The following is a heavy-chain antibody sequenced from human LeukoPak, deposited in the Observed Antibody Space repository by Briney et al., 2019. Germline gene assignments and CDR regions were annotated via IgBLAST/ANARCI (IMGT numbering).Heavy chain of an antibody. CDR2: IGGSGGST. CDR3: AKGRIVGATH. CDR1: GFTFSSYA. J-gene: IGHJ4*02. D-gene: IGHD1-26*01. V-gene: IGHV3-23*01. Sequence: PGGSLRLSCAASGFTFSSYAMSWVRQAPGNGLEWVSAIGGSGGSTYYADSVKGRFTTSRDNSKNTLYLQMTRLRAEDTAVYYCAKGRIVGATHWGQGTLVTVSS.